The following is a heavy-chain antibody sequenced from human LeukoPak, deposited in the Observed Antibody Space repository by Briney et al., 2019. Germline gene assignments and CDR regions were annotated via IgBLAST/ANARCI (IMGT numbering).Heavy chain of an antibody. CDR1: GGSISSYY. J-gene: IGHJ3*02. Sequence: SETLSLTCTVSGGSISSYYWSWIRQPPGKGLEWIGYIYYSGSTNYNASLTNRVTISVDTSKNQFSLKLSSVTAADTAVYFCVRNFDSYNAFDIWGQGTMVTVSS. CDR3: VRNFDSYNAFDI. V-gene: IGHV4-59*01. CDR2: IYYSGST. D-gene: IGHD3-10*01.